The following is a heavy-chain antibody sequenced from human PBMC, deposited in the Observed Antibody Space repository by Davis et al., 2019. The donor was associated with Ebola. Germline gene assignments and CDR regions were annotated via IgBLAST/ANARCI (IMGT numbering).Heavy chain of an antibody. CDR3: ARGDRGSYVAGY. D-gene: IGHD1-26*01. Sequence: ASVKVSCKASGYTFTSYGISWVRQAPGQGLEWMGWISAYNGNTNYAQKFQGRVTITRDTSASTAYMELSSLRSEDTAVYYCARGDRGSYVAGYWGQGTLVTVSS. J-gene: IGHJ4*02. V-gene: IGHV1-18*01. CDR2: ISAYNGNT. CDR1: GYTFTSYG.